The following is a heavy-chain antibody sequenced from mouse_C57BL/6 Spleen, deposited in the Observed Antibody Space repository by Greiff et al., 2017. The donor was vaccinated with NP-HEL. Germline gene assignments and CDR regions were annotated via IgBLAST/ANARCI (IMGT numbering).Heavy chain of an antibody. CDR1: GYTFTSYW. J-gene: IGHJ1*03. CDR2: IDPSDSET. CDR3: ARKSSGSSSYWYFDV. V-gene: IGHV1-52*01. D-gene: IGHD1-1*01. Sequence: VQLQQPGAELVRPGSSVKLSCKASGYTFTSYWMHWVKQRPIQGLEWIGNIDPSDSETHYNQKFKDKATLTVDKSSSTAYMQLSSLTSEDAAVYYCARKSSGSSSYWYFDVWGTGTTVTVSS.